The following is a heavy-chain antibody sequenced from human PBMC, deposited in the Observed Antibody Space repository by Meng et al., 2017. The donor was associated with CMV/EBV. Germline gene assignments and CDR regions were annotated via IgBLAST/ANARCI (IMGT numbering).Heavy chain of an antibody. CDR3: ARDRRYCSSTSCYQPPYYYYYGMDV. J-gene: IGHJ6*02. CDR2: INPSGGST. V-gene: IGHV1-46*01. D-gene: IGHD2-2*01. CDR1: GYTFTSYY. Sequence: ASVKVSCKASGYTFTSYYMHWVRQAPGQGLEWMGIINPSGGSTSYAQKFQGRVTMTRHTSTSTVYMELSSLRSEDTAVYYCARDRRYCSSTSCYQPPYYYYYGMDVWGQGTTVTVSS.